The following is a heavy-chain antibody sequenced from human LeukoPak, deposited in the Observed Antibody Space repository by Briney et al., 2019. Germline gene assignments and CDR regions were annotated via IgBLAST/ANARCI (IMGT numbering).Heavy chain of an antibody. D-gene: IGHD6-19*01. CDR2: IYSGGST. CDR3: ARARPLTSYSSGWNDAFDI. V-gene: IGHV3-66*01. CDR1: GFTVSSNY. J-gene: IGHJ3*02. Sequence: GGSLRLSCAASGFTVSSNYMSWVRQAPGKGLEWVSVIYSGGSTYYADSVKGRFTISRDNSKNTLYLQINSLRAEDTAVYYCARARPLTSYSSGWNDAFDIWGQGTMVTVSS.